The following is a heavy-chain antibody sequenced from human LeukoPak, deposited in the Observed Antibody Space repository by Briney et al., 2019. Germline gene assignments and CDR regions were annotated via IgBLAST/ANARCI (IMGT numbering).Heavy chain of an antibody. CDR2: IIPILGIA. CDR1: GGTFSSYA. Sequence: ASVKVSCKASGGTFSSYAISWVRQAPGQGLEWMGRIIPILGIANYAQKFQGRVTITADKSTSTAYMELRSLRSDDTAVYYCARDYDILTGLRCFDPWDQGTLVTVSS. D-gene: IGHD3-9*01. CDR3: ARDYDILTGLRCFDP. J-gene: IGHJ5*02. V-gene: IGHV1-69*04.